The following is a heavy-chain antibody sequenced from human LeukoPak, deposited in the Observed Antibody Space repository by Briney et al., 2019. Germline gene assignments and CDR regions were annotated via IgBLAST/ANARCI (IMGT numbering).Heavy chain of an antibody. V-gene: IGHV4-34*01. J-gene: IGHJ6*03. D-gene: IGHD6-6*01. CDR2: INHSGST. Sequence: SETLSLTCAVYGGSFSGHYWSWIRQPPGKGLEWIGEINHSGSTNYNPSLKSRVTISVDTSKNQFSLKLSSVTAADTAVYYCASARVDYYYYYMDVWGKGTTVTVSS. CDR1: GGSFSGHY. CDR3: ASARVDYYYYYMDV.